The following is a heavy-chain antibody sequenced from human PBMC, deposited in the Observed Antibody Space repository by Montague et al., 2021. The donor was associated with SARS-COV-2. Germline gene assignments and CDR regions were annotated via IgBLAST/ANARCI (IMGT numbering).Heavy chain of an antibody. CDR3: AKDQGDCSSSRCFRGWTYYYYGMDV. D-gene: IGHD2-2*01. Sequence: SLRLSCAASGFTFGDYAMHWVRQAPGKGLEWVAVISYDGSNKHYADSVKGRFTISRDNSKNTLYLQMNSLRAEDTAVYYCAKDQGDCSSSRCFRGWTYYYYGMDVWGQGTTVTVSS. V-gene: IGHV3-30*18. CDR1: GFTFGDYA. J-gene: IGHJ6*02. CDR2: ISYDGSNK.